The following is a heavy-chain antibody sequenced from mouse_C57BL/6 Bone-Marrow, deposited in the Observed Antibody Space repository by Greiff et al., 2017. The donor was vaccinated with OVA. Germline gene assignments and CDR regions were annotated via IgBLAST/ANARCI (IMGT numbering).Heavy chain of an antibody. CDR3: ARHAYGNLDWYFDV. Sequence: EVKVEESGGGLVQPGESLKLSCESNEYEFPSHDMSWVRKTPEKRLELVAAINSDGGSTYYPDTMERRFIISRDNTKKTLYLQMSSLRSEDTALYYCARHAYGNLDWYFDVWGTGTTVTVSS. V-gene: IGHV5-2*03. J-gene: IGHJ1*03. CDR2: INSDGGST. D-gene: IGHD2-1*01. CDR1: EYEFPSHD.